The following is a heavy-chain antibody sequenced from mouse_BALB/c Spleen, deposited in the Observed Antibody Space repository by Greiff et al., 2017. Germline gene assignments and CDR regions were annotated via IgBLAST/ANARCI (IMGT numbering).Heavy chain of an antibody. CDR1: GFTFNTYA. CDR2: IRSKSNNYAT. J-gene: IGHJ4*01. CDR3: ARDNWDAMDY. V-gene: IGHV10-1*02. D-gene: IGHD4-1*01. Sequence: EVQLVESGGGLVQPKGSLKLSCAASGFTFNTYAMNWVRQAPGKGLEWVARIRSKSNNYATYYADSVKDRFTISRDDSQSMLYLQMNNLKTEDTAMYYCARDNWDAMDYWGQGTSVTVSS.